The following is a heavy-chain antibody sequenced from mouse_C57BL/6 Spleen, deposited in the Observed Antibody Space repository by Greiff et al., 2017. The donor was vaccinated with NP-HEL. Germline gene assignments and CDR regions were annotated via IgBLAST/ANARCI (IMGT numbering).Heavy chain of an antibody. CDR1: GYAFSSSW. Sequence: VQLQQSGPELVKPGASVKISCKASGYAFSSSWMNWVKQRPGKGLEWIGRIYPGDGDTNYNGKFKGKATLTADKSSSTAYMQLSSLTSEDSAVYFCAREVYYYGSSPYYFDYWGQGTTLTVSS. V-gene: IGHV1-82*01. D-gene: IGHD1-1*01. CDR3: AREVYYYGSSPYYFDY. CDR2: IYPGDGDT. J-gene: IGHJ2*01.